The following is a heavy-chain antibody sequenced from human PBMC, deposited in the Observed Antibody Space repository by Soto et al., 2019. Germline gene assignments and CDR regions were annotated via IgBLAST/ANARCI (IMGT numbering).Heavy chain of an antibody. V-gene: IGHV1-69*01. J-gene: IGHJ4*02. CDR3: ARDRDDYGSGNYYNSIDF. CDR1: GGIFSTYG. CDR2: IIPIFGTP. Sequence: VQLVQSGAEVKKPGSSVKVSCQAYGGIFSTYGISWLRQAPGQGLEWLGGIIPIFGTPNYAQRFQGRVTITADESTSTAYMELSRLRSEDTAVYYCARDRDDYGSGNYYNSIDFWGQGTLVTVSS. D-gene: IGHD3-10*01.